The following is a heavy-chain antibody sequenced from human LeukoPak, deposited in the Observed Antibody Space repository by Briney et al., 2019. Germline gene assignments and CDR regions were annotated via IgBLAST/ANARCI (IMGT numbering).Heavy chain of an antibody. V-gene: IGHV3-23*01. CDR1: GFTFSSYA. Sequence: GGSLRLSCAASGFTFSSYAMSWVRQAPGKGLEWVSAISGSGGSTYYADSVKGRFTISRDNSKNTLYLQMNSLRAEDTAVYYCAKDGSGSYYSDYYYYYGMDVWGKGTTVTVSS. D-gene: IGHD3-10*01. J-gene: IGHJ6*04. CDR3: AKDGSGSYYSDYYYYYGMDV. CDR2: ISGSGGST.